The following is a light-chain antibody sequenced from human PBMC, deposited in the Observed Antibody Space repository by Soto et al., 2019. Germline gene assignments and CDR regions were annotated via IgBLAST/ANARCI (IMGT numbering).Light chain of an antibody. Sequence: DIQMTQSPSTLSASVGDRVTITCRASQSINSWLAWYQQKPGKAPNLLIYKASNLESGVPSRFSGSGSGTEFTLTISSLQPDDSATYYCQQYDSLWTFGQGTKVEIK. CDR3: QQYDSLWT. CDR2: KAS. CDR1: QSINSW. J-gene: IGKJ1*01. V-gene: IGKV1-5*03.